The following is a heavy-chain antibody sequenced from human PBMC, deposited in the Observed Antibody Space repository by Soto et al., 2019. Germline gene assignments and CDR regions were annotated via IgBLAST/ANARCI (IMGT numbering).Heavy chain of an antibody. CDR1: GFTFSSYG. Sequence: GGSLRLSCAASGFTFSSYGMHWVRQAPGKGLEWVAVISYDRSNKYYADSVKGRFTISRDNSKNTLYLQMNSLRAEDTAVYYCAKDLLEWHGDFNYWGQGTLVTVSS. CDR3: AKDLLEWHGDFNY. V-gene: IGHV3-30*18. D-gene: IGHD3-3*01. CDR2: ISYDRSNK. J-gene: IGHJ4*02.